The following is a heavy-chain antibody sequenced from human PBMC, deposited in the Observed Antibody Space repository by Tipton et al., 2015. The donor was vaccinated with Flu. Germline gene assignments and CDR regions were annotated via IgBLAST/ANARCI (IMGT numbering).Heavy chain of an antibody. J-gene: IGHJ4*02. CDR2: IYPSGTT. CDR1: SGSIRSTNYF. D-gene: IGHD3-10*02. Sequence: TLSLTCTVSSGSIRSTNYFCAWIRQPPGKRLELIGSIYPSGTTYYNPSLKSRVTISVDTPKGQFSLKLRSVTAADTAVYYCARLSYYDVDLKNFYFDYWGQGALVTVSS. CDR3: ARLSYYDVDLKNFYFDY. V-gene: IGHV4-39*01.